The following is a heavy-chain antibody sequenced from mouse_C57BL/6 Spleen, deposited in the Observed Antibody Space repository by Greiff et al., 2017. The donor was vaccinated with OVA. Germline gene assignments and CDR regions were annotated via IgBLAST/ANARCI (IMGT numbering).Heavy chain of an antibody. CDR1: GYTFTSYT. Sequence: VQLQQSGAELARPGASVKMSCKASGYTFTSYTMHWVKQRPGQGLEWIGYINPSSGYTKYNQKFKDKATVTADKSSSTAYMQLSSLTSEDSAVYYCARGRRRSYFDYWGQGTTLTVSS. J-gene: IGHJ2*01. D-gene: IGHD2-12*01. V-gene: IGHV1-4*01. CDR2: INPSSGYT. CDR3: ARGRRRSYFDY.